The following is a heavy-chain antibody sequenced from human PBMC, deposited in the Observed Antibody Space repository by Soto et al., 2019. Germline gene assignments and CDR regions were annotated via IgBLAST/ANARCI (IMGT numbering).Heavy chain of an antibody. J-gene: IGHJ4*02. CDR2: INYVGRTS. CDR3: ARFRRNYFDY. Sequence: SETLSLTCTVSGDSMSGFYWSWIRQAPGKGLEWIGYINYVGRTSYYSPSLQSRVTISLDSSKNQFSLILSSVTAADTAVYFCARFRRNYFDYWGQGTQVTVSS. CDR1: GDSMSGFY. V-gene: IGHV4-59*01. D-gene: IGHD3-10*01.